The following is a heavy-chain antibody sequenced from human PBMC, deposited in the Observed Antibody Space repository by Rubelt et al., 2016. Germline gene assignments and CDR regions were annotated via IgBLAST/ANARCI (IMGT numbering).Heavy chain of an antibody. J-gene: IGHJ4*02. D-gene: IGHD3-10*01. Sequence: YGGGVVQPGRSLRLSCAASGFTFTSYAIHWVRQAPGKGLEWVAVISYDRNNKYYADSVKGRFTISRDNSKNTVYLQMNSLRIEDTAVYYCARVLPHGSALFDYWGQGTLVTVSS. CDR2: ISYDRNNK. CDR1: GFTFTSYA. V-gene: IGHV3-30*04. CDR3: ARVLPHGSALFDY.